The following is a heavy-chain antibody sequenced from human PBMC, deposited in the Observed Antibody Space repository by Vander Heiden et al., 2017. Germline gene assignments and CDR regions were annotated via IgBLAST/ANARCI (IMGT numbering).Heavy chain of an antibody. V-gene: IGHV3-53*02. CDR1: GLTVSQND. D-gene: IGHD2-2*01. CDR3: AREWRSTSSYFDY. CDR2: IYRGGAT. Sequence: EVQLVETGGGLIQPGGSLRLSCAASGLTVSQNDMSWVRQAPGKGLEWVSLIYRGGATYYSDSVRGRFTISRDNSNNTLYLQMNRLRAEDTAVYFCAREWRSTSSYFDYWGQGILVIVSS. J-gene: IGHJ4*02.